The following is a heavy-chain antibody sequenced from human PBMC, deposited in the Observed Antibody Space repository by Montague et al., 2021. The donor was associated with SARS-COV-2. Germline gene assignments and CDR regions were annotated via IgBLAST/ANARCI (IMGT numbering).Heavy chain of an antibody. CDR1: GGSISSGGYY. CDR2: IYYSGST. J-gene: IGHJ3*02. V-gene: IGHV4-31*03. Sequence: TLSLTCTVSGGSISSGGYYWSWIRQHPGKGLEWIGYIYYSGSTHYNPSLKSRVTISVDTSKNQFSLKLSSVTAADTAVYYCARARITMIVVVNAFDIWGQGTMVTVSS. CDR3: ARARITMIVVVNAFDI. D-gene: IGHD3-22*01.